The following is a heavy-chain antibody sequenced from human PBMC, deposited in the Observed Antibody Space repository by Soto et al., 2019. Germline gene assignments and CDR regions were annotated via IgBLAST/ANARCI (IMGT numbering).Heavy chain of an antibody. CDR2: IKHRGST. D-gene: IGHD5-12*01. Sequence: PSETLSLPFAVYGGSFRGYSWSWIRQPQGKGLEWIGEIKHRGSTDDSPYLQSRVNISVDTSKNQFSLKVSSVAAADMAVYYCARGGSSGYVWWSQGTLVTVSS. V-gene: IGHV4-34*01. CDR3: ARGGSSGYVW. CDR1: GGSFRGYS. J-gene: IGHJ4*02.